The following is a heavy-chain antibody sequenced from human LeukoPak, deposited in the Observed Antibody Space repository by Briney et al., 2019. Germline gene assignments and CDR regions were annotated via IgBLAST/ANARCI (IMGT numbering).Heavy chain of an antibody. D-gene: IGHD3-9*01. V-gene: IGHV4-34*01. CDR1: GGSFSGYY. J-gene: IGHJ5*02. Sequence: KSSETLSLTCAVYGGSFSGYYWSWIRQPPGKGLEWIGEINHSGSTNYNPSLKSRVTISVDTSKNQFSLKLSSVTAADTAVYYCARDIYDILTGSDWFDPWGQGTLVTVSS. CDR3: ARDIYDILTGSDWFDP. CDR2: INHSGST.